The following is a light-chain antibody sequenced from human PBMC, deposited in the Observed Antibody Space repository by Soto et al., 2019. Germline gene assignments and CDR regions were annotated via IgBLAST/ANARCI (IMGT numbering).Light chain of an antibody. J-gene: IGLJ1*01. CDR2: HVT. Sequence: QSALTQPASVSGSPGQSITISCTGTSSDVGSYNLVSWYQQHPGKAPKLMIYHVTYRPSGVSNRYSGSKSGNSASRTISGLQADDEADYYCCSLTTSHTYVFGSGTKVTVL. CDR1: SSDVGSYNL. CDR3: CSLTTSHTYV. V-gene: IGLV2-14*02.